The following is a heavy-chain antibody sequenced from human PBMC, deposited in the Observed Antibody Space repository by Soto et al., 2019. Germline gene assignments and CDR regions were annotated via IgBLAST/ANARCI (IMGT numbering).Heavy chain of an antibody. V-gene: IGHV3-30*03. CDR2: ISFDGSKT. J-gene: IGHJ4*02. D-gene: IGHD1-26*01. Sequence: GGSLRLSCEASGSPFSNYDMDWVRPAPGKGLEWVAIISFDGSKTYYADSVKGRFTVSRDNSKNTLFLQMNSLRPDDTATYYCVREGYSGSYAAFWGQGSLVTVSS. CDR3: VREGYSGSYAAF. CDR1: GSPFSNYD.